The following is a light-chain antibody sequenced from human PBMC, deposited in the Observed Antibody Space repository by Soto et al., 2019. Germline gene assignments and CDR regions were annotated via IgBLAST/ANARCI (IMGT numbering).Light chain of an antibody. CDR3: QSYDSSLSAL. CDR2: GNS. CDR1: SSNIGAGYD. V-gene: IGLV1-40*01. Sequence: QSVLTQPPSVSGAPGQRVTISCTGSSSNIGAGYDVHWYQQLPGTGPKLLIYGNSNRPSGVPDRFSGSKSGTSASLAITGLQAEDEADHYCQSYDSSLSALFGGGTQLTVL. J-gene: IGLJ3*02.